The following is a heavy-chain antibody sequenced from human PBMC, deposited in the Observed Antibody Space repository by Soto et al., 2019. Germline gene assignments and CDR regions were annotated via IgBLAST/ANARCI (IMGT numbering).Heavy chain of an antibody. V-gene: IGHV3-48*02. CDR2: ISSTSSTI. Sequence: EVQLVESGGGLVQPGGSLRLSCAASGFIFRSYSMSWVRQAPGKGLQWLSYISSTSSTIYYADSVEGRITVSRDNAKDSLSLQMDSLRDEDTAMYYCVRGSGSYSTDLDHWGQGTLVTVSS. CDR1: GFIFRSYS. CDR3: VRGSGSYSTDLDH. J-gene: IGHJ5*02. D-gene: IGHD1-26*01.